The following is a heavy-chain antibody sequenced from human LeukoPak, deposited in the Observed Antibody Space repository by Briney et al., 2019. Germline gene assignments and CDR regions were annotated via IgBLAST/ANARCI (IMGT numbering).Heavy chain of an antibody. Sequence: GGSLRLSCAASGFTFSSYAMSWVRQAPGKGLKWVSAISGSGGSTYYADSVKGRFTVPRDNSKNTLYLQMNSLRAEDTAVYYCAKGPGYCSGGSCYWGWFDPWGQGTLVTVSS. J-gene: IGHJ5*02. CDR1: GFTFSSYA. CDR3: AKGPGYCSGGSCYWGWFDP. D-gene: IGHD2-15*01. CDR2: ISGSGGST. V-gene: IGHV3-23*01.